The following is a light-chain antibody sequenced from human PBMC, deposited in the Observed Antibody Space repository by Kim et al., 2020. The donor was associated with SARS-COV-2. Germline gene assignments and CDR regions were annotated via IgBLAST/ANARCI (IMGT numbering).Light chain of an antibody. CDR2: DVS. CDR1: SSDVGGYNY. V-gene: IGLV2-14*03. Sequence: QSALNQPTSVSGSPGQSITISCTGTSSDVGGYNYVSWYQQHPGKAPKLMIYDVSNRPSGVSNHFSGSKSGNTASLTISGLQAEDEADYYCSSYTSSSTLAFYVFGTGTKVTVL. CDR3: SSYTSSSTLAFYV. J-gene: IGLJ1*01.